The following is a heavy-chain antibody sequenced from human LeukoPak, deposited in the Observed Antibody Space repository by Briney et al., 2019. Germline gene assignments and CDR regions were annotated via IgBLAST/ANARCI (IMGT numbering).Heavy chain of an antibody. J-gene: IGHJ4*02. CDR1: GYTFTSYD. Sequence: VASVKVSCKASGYTFTSYDINWVRQATGQGLEWMGWMNPNSGNTGYAQKFQGRVTITRNTSISTAYMELSRLRSEDTAVYYCAREISSSWEYYFDYWGQGTLVTVSS. CDR3: AREISSSWEYYFDY. CDR2: MNPNSGNT. D-gene: IGHD6-13*01. V-gene: IGHV1-8*03.